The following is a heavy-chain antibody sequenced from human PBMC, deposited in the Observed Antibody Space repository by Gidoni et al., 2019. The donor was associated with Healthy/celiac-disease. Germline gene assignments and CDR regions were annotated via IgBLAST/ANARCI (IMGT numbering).Heavy chain of an antibody. CDR2: TSYSGST. J-gene: IGHJ6*02. D-gene: IGHD3-22*01. Sequence: QVQLQESGPGLGKPSETLSLTCTVSGGSVSSGSYYWSGIRQPPGKGLEWIGYTSYSGSTNYHPSLKSRVTISVDTSKNQFSLKLSSVTAADTAVYYCAIGKASGYRAGVPSYGMDVWGQGTTVTVSS. CDR1: GGSVSSGSYY. CDR3: AIGKASGYRAGVPSYGMDV. V-gene: IGHV4-61*01.